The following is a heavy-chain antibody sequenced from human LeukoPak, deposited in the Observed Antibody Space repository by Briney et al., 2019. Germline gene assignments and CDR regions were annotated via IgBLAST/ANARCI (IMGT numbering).Heavy chain of an antibody. CDR1: GFTFTSYS. J-gene: IGHJ5*02. CDR3: ASGHYYYDSSGYYPS. D-gene: IGHD3-22*01. CDR2: ISSSSSYI. Sequence: GGSLRLSCAASGFTFTSYSMNWVRQAPGKVMEWVSSISSSSSYIYYADSVKGRFTISRDNAKNSLYLQMNSLRAEDTAVYYCASGHYYYDSSGYYPSWGQGTLVTVSS. V-gene: IGHV3-21*01.